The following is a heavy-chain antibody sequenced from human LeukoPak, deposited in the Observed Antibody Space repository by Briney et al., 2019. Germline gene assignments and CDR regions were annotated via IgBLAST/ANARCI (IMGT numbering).Heavy chain of an antibody. Sequence: LGGSVRLSCAASGFTFSSYEMNWVRQAPGKGLEWVSYINSSGTKIYYADSVKGRFTISRDNAKNSLFLQMNSLRGEDTAVYYCAREGSIYYYSGLDVWGPGTTVTAYS. CDR2: INSSGTKI. CDR1: GFTFSSYE. V-gene: IGHV3-48*03. D-gene: IGHD2-15*01. J-gene: IGHJ6*02. CDR3: AREGSIYYYSGLDV.